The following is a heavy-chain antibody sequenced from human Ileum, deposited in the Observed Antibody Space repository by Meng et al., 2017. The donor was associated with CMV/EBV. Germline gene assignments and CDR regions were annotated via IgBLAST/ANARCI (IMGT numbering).Heavy chain of an antibody. D-gene: IGHD5/OR15-5a*01. V-gene: IGHV1-46*02. Sequence: EASGDSINSNYARWARQAPGQGLEWMRIINPPGTTTNYAQRLQGRVTMTRDMSTNTVYMELSRLTSEDTAVYYCAGGASTMSPFEFWGQGALVTVSS. CDR2: INPPGTTT. CDR1: GDSINSNY. J-gene: IGHJ4*02. CDR3: AGGASTMSPFEF.